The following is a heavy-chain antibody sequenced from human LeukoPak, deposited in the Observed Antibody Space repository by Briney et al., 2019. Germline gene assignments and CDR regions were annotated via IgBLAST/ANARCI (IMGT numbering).Heavy chain of an antibody. Sequence: ASVKVSCKASGYTFTGYYMHWVRQAPGQGLEWMGWINPNSGGTNYAQKFQGRVTITRDTSISTAYLELSRLRSDDTAVYYCARGKGGDDILTGQSPQDKYHYYYYMDVWGKGTTVTISS. CDR2: INPNSGGT. V-gene: IGHV1-2*02. CDR1: GYTFTGYY. D-gene: IGHD3-9*01. CDR3: ARGKGGDDILTGQSPQDKYHYYYYMDV. J-gene: IGHJ6*03.